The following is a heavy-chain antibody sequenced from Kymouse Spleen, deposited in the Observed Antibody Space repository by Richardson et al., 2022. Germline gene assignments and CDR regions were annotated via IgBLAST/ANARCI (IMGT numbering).Heavy chain of an antibody. V-gene: IGHV3-23*04. D-gene: IGHD3-10*01. J-gene: IGHJ1*01. CDR3: AKDPITMVRGAINPKYFQH. CDR2: ISGSGGST. Sequence: EVQLVESGGGLVQPGGSLRLSCAASGFTFSSYAMSWVRQAPGKGLEWVSAISGSGGSTYYADSVKGRFTISRDNSKNTLYLQMNSLRAEDTAVYYCAKDPITMVRGAINPKYFQHWGQGTLVTVSS. CDR1: GFTFSSYA.